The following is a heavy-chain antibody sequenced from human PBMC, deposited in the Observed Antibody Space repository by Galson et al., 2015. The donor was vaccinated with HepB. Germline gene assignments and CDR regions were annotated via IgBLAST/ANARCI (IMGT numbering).Heavy chain of an antibody. CDR1: GYTFTSYY. D-gene: IGHD3-10*01. V-gene: IGHV1-46*01. CDR3: AITFGLRHDAFDI. CDR2: INPSGGST. J-gene: IGHJ3*02. Sequence: SVKVSCKASGYTFTSYYMHWVRQAPGQGLEWMGIINPSGGSTSYAQKFQGRVTMTRDTSTSTVYMELSSLRSEDTAVYYCAITFGLRHDAFDIWGQGTMVTVSS.